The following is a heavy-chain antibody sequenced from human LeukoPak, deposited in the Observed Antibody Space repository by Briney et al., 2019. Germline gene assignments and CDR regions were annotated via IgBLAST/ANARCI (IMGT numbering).Heavy chain of an antibody. D-gene: IGHD3-3*01. CDR1: GFTFSSYS. CDR3: TTAGDVLRFLEWLSDPYYFDY. V-gene: IGHV3-15*01. CDR2: IKSKTDGGTT. Sequence: GGSLRLSCAASGFTFSSYSMNWVRQAPGKGLEWVGRIKSKTDGGTTDYAAPVKGRFTISRDDSKNTLYLQMNSLKTEDTAVYYCTTAGDVLRFLEWLSDPYYFDYWGQGTLVTVSS. J-gene: IGHJ4*02.